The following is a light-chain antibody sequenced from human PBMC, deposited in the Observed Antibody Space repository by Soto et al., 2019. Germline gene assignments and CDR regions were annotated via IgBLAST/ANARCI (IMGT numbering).Light chain of an antibody. CDR3: QQYGSSHT. J-gene: IGKJ5*01. V-gene: IGKV3-20*01. Sequence: IVLTQSPGTLSLSPGERATLSCRASQSVTSTYLAWYQQKPGQAPRLLIYGASSRAIGIPDRFSGSVSGSDFILTSNRLEPEDFAVYYCQQYGSSHTFGQGTRLEIK. CDR1: QSVTSTY. CDR2: GAS.